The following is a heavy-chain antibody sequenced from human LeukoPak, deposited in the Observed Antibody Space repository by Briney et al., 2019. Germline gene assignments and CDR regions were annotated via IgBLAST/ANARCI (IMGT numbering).Heavy chain of an antibody. CDR3: ARESGSYDSSGYYKSYYYYYMDV. D-gene: IGHD3-22*01. CDR2: INHSGST. V-gene: IGHV4-34*01. Sequence: PSETLSLTCAVYGGSFSGYYWSWIRQPPGKGLEWIGEINHSGSTNYNPSLKSRVTMSVDTSKNQFSLKLSSVTAADTAVYYCARESGSYDSSGYYKSYYYYYMDVWGKGTTVTVSS. CDR1: GGSFSGYY. J-gene: IGHJ6*03.